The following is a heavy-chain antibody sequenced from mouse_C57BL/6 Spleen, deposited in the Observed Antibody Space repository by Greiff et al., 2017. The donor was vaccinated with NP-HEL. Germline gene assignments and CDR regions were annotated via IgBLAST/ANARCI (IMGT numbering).Heavy chain of an antibody. CDR3: ARGTGTTIAY. Sequence: VQLQQSGAELVKPGASVKLSCKASGYTFTSYWMQWVKQRPGQGLEWIGEIDPSDSYTNYNQKFKGKATLTVDTSSSTAYMQLSSLTSEDSAVYYCARGTGTTIAYWGQGTLVTVSA. J-gene: IGHJ3*01. CDR1: GYTFTSYW. CDR2: IDPSDSYT. V-gene: IGHV1-50*01. D-gene: IGHD4-1*01.